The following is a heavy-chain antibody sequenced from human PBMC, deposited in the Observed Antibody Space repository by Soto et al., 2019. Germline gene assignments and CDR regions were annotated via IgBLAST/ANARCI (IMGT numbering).Heavy chain of an antibody. Sequence: EVQLVESGGGLVQPGGSLRLSCAASGFTFSSNWMQWVRQAPGKGLVWVSRINNDGSSTSYADSVKGRLTISRDNAKNTLYLQVNSLRDEDTAVYYCASGGVAGSGTYYNDYWGRGTLVTVSS. CDR1: GFTFSSNW. V-gene: IGHV3-74*01. CDR3: ASGGVAGSGTYYNDY. CDR2: INNDGSST. J-gene: IGHJ4*02. D-gene: IGHD3-10*01.